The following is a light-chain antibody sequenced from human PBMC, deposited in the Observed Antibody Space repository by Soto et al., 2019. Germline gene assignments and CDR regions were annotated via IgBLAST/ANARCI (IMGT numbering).Light chain of an antibody. CDR1: SSDVGGYNY. Sequence: SVLTQPASVSGSPGQSITISCTGTSSDVGGYNYVSWYQQHPGKAPKLMIYEVSNRPSGVSNRFSGSKSGNTASLTISGLQAEDEADYYCSSYTGSRAYVFGIGTKVTVL. J-gene: IGLJ1*01. V-gene: IGLV2-14*01. CDR3: SSYTGSRAYV. CDR2: EVS.